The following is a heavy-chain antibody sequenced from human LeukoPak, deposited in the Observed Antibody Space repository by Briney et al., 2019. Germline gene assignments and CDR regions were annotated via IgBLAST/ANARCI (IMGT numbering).Heavy chain of an antibody. D-gene: IGHD5-18*01. Sequence: SVTVSCTASGGTFSSYAISWVRQAPGQGLEWMGRIIPILGIANYAQKFQGRVTITADKSTSTAYMELSSLRSEDTAVYYCARTSRGYSYGSYFDYWGQGTLVTASS. V-gene: IGHV1-69*04. CDR1: GGTFSSYA. J-gene: IGHJ4*02. CDR2: IIPILGIA. CDR3: ARTSRGYSYGSYFDY.